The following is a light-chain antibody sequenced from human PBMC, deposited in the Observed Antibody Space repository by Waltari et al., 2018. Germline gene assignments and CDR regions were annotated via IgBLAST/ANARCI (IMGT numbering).Light chain of an antibody. J-gene: IGLJ3*02. Sequence: QPVLTQPPSASGSLGASVRLTCSLSGEYSVYDIAWHQLHPQKGPRYLLRVNTAGSDIKGDGIPDRFSGSSSVAGRYLTISRLQSDDDADYYCQTWGPAMHVFGGGTKLTVL. CDR1: GEYSVYD. CDR2: VNTAGSD. V-gene: IGLV4-69*01. CDR3: QTWGPAMHV.